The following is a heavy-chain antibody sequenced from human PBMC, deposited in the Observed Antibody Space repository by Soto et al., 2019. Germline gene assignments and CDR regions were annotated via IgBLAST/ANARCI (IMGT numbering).Heavy chain of an antibody. CDR3: ARGYGSGRPPDDAFDI. D-gene: IGHD3-10*01. CDR1: GYSISSGYY. J-gene: IGHJ3*02. Sequence: SETLSLTCAVSGYSISSGYYWGWIRQPPGKGLEWIGSIYHSGSTYYNPSLKSRVTISVDTSKNQFSLKLSSVTAADTAVYYCARGYGSGRPPDDAFDIWGQGTMVTVS. CDR2: IYHSGST. V-gene: IGHV4-38-2*01.